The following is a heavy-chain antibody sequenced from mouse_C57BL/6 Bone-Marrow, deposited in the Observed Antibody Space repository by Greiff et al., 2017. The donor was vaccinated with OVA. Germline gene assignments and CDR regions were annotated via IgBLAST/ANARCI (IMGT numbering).Heavy chain of an antibody. D-gene: IGHD2-3*01. CDR3: ASEGYYALARVYFDY. V-gene: IGHV5-6*01. CDR1: GFTFSSYG. CDR2: ISSGGSYT. J-gene: IGHJ2*01. Sequence: EVMLVESGGDLVKPGGSLKLSCAASGFTFSSYGMSWVRQTPDKRLEWVATISSGGSYTYYPDSVKGRFTISRDNAKNTLYLQLSSLKSEDTAMYFCASEGYYALARVYFDYWGQGTTLTVSS.